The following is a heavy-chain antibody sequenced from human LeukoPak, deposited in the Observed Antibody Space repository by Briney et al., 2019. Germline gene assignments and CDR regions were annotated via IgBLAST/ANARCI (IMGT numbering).Heavy chain of an antibody. CDR2: IQSDGSDQ. D-gene: IGHD3-16*01. Sequence: GGSLRLSCAASGFTFSSYGMHWVRQAPGKGLEWVAFIQSDGSDQYYADSVKGRLSISRDNSKNTLYLQMSSLRTDDTAVYYCAKSGGVRFDPWGQGTLVTVSS. V-gene: IGHV3-30*02. J-gene: IGHJ5*02. CDR1: GFTFSSYG. CDR3: AKSGGVRFDP.